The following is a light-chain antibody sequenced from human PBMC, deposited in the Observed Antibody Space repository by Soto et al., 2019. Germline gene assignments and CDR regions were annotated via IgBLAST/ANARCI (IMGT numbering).Light chain of an antibody. CDR2: EVS. CDR1: SSDVGGYNY. V-gene: IGLV2-14*01. Sequence: QSALTQPPSASGSPGQSVTISCTGTSSDVGGYNYVSWYQQHSGKAPKVMIYEVSNRPSGVSNRFSGSKSGNTASLTISGLQGEDEADYYCTSYTSSRTLVFGTGTKV. CDR3: TSYTSSRTLV. J-gene: IGLJ1*01.